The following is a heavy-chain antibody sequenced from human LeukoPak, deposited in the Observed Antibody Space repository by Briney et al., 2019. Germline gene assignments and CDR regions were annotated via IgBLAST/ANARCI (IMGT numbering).Heavy chain of an antibody. CDR2: INPNSVAT. D-gene: IGHD6-13*01. CDR3: SRDRQYGSSWRRTSFDP. CDR1: GYTFNGYY. V-gene: IGHV1-2*02. J-gene: IGHJ5*01. Sequence: GASVKVSCKASGYTFNGYYINWVRQAPGQSLEWMGWINPNSVATKFAEKFQGRVTLTRDTSVNTAYMELNNLTSDDTAVYFWSRDRQYGSSWRRTSFDPWGQGTLVTVSS.